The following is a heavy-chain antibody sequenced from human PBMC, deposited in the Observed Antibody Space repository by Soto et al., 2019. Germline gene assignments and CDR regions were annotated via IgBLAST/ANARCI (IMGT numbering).Heavy chain of an antibody. V-gene: IGHV1-46*01. J-gene: IGHJ4*02. Sequence: QVQLVQSGAEVQKPGASVTVSCKASGYIFIHYYIHWVRQAPGQGLEWMALINPNGGSTNYAQKSQGRVTGTSDTSTSTVSMELNSLGSDDTAGYFCARSLLQGDCWGQGTRVTVSS. CDR2: INPNGGST. CDR1: GYIFIHYY. CDR3: ARSLLQGDC. D-gene: IGHD2-21*01.